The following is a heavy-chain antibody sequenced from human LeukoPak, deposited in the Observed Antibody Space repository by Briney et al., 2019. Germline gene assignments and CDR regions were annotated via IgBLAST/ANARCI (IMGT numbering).Heavy chain of an antibody. CDR3: ARAVAGLVVIDY. Sequence: GGSLRLSCAASGFTFSSYSMNWVRQAPGKGLEWVSSISSSSSYIYYADSVKGRFTISRDNAKNSLYLQMNSLGAEDTAVYYCARAVAGLVVIDYWGQGTLVTVSS. D-gene: IGHD2-8*02. CDR1: GFTFSSYS. V-gene: IGHV3-21*01. J-gene: IGHJ4*02. CDR2: ISSSSSYI.